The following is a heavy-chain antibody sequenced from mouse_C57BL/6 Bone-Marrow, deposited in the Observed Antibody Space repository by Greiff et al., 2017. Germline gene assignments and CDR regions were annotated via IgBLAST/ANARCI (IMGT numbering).Heavy chain of an antibody. J-gene: IGHJ4*01. CDR2: IYPGSGNT. Sequence: VKLMESGPELVKPGASVKISCKASGYSFTSYYIHWVKQRPGQGLEWIGWIYPGSGNTKYNEKFKGKATLTADTSSSTAYMQLSSLTSEDSAVYYCARGGAYYSNYGAMDDWGQGTSVTVSS. D-gene: IGHD2-5*01. CDR1: GYSFTSYY. CDR3: ARGGAYYSNYGAMDD. V-gene: IGHV1-66*01.